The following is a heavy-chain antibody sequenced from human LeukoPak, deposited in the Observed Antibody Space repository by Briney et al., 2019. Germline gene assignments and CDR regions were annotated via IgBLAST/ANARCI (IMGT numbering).Heavy chain of an antibody. CDR1: GYPISSGYY. V-gene: IGHV4-38-2*02. D-gene: IGHD2-15*01. CDR2: IYHSGST. CDR3: AREGYGEINCSGGSCYFRGMDV. Sequence: PSETLSLTCAVSGYPISSGYYWGWLRQPPGKGLERIGCIYHSGSTYYNPSLKSRVTISVDTSKNQFSLKLSSVTAADTAVYYCAREGYGEINCSGGSCYFRGMDVWGKGTTVTVSS. J-gene: IGHJ6*04.